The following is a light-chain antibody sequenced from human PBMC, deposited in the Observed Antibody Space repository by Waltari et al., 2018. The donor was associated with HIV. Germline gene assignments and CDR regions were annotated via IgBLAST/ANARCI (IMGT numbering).Light chain of an antibody. V-gene: IGKV3D-20*02. CDR2: GAS. CDR1: QSVSSSY. J-gene: IGKJ4*01. CDR3: QQRINWPLT. Sequence: EIVLTQSPGTLSLSPGERATLSCRASQSVSSSYLAWYQQKPGQAPRLLIYGASSRATGIPDRFSGSGSGTDFTLTISRLEPEDFVVYYCQQRINWPLTFGGGTRVEI.